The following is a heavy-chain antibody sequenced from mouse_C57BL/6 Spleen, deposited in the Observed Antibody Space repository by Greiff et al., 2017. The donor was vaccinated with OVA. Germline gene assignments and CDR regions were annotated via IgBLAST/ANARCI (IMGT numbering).Heavy chain of an antibody. J-gene: IGHJ4*01. Sequence: QVQLQQSGAELVKPGASVKLSCKASGYTFTSYWMHWVKQRPGQGLEWIGMIHPNSGSTNYNEKFKSKATLTVDKSSSTAYMQLSSLTSEDSAVYYCAGGLRRDAMDYWGQGTSVTVSS. CDR3: AGGLRRDAMDY. CDR2: IHPNSGST. CDR1: GYTFTSYW. D-gene: IGHD1-1*01. V-gene: IGHV1-64*01.